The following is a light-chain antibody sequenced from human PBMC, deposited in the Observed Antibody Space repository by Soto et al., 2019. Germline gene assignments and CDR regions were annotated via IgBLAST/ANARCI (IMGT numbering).Light chain of an antibody. Sequence: DIQMTQSPSTLSASVGDRVTITCWASQSISSWLAWYQQKPGKAPKLLIYDASSLESGVPSRFSGSGSGTEFTLTISSLQPDDFATYYCQQYNSPMYTFGQGTKLEIK. CDR1: QSISSW. V-gene: IGKV1-5*01. CDR2: DAS. CDR3: QQYNSPMYT. J-gene: IGKJ2*01.